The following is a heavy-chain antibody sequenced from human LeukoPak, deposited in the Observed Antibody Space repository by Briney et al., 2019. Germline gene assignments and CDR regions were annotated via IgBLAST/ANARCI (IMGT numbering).Heavy chain of an antibody. CDR3: ARGETGMVDYYMDV. D-gene: IGHD5-18*01. J-gene: IGHJ6*03. Sequence: ASVTVSCKASGYTFTGYYMHWVRQAPGQGLEWMGWINPNSGDTGYAKKFQGRVTITRDTSISTAYMELSSLRSEDTAVYYCARGETGMVDYYMDVWGKGTTVIVSS. CDR1: GYTFTGYY. CDR2: INPNSGDT. V-gene: IGHV1-8*03.